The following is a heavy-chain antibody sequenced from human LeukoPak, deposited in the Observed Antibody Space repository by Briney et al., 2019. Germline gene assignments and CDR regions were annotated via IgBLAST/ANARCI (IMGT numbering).Heavy chain of an antibody. V-gene: IGHV4-61*08. CDR1: GGSVDTIDYY. Sequence: SETLSLTCTVSGGSVDTIDYYWSWIRQPPGKGLEWIGYMYHTGSSIYSPSLKSRLTISVDTSKNQFTLNLSSMTAADTAVYYCAGDQGGSAHRHTFDIWGQGTLVTVSS. CDR3: AGDQGGSAHRHTFDI. J-gene: IGHJ3*02. CDR2: MYHTGSS. D-gene: IGHD1-26*01.